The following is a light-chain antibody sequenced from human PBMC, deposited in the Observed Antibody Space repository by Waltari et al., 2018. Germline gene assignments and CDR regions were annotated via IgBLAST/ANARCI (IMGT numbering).Light chain of an antibody. CDR1: QSVLSSSNNKNY. CDR3: QQCYTPPYT. CDR2: WAS. J-gene: IGKJ2*01. Sequence: EIVMTQSPDSLAVSLGERATINCKSSQSVLSSSNNKNYLSWYQHKPGQPPKLLITWASSRESGVPDRFSGSGSGTDFTLTINGLQAEDVAVYYCQQCYTPPYTFGQGTKLEIK. V-gene: IGKV4-1*01.